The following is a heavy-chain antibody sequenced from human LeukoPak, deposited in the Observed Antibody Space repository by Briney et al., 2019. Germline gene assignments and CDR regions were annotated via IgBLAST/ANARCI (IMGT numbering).Heavy chain of an antibody. CDR3: ASQSFIAAVNPVDY. D-gene: IGHD6-13*01. V-gene: IGHV4-4*02. Sequence: PSGTLSLTCAVSGGSISSGNWWSWVRQPPGKGLEWIGEIYHSGSTNYNPSLKSRVTISVDKSKNQFSLKLSSVTAADTAVYYCASQSFIAAVNPVDYWGQGTLVTVSS. CDR2: IYHSGST. J-gene: IGHJ4*02. CDR1: GGSISSGNW.